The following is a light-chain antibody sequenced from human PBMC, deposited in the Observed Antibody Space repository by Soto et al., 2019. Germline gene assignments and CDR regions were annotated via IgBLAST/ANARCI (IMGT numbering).Light chain of an antibody. Sequence: DIQMTQSPSSLSASVGDRVTITCQASQDIAKNLYWYQHKPGKAPKLLIYDASDLEAGVPSRFSGSGSGTHFPSNISRLQHEDTATYYCQHYDSMSLAFGQGTKLEIK. V-gene: IGKV1-33*01. CDR1: QDIAKN. CDR2: DAS. J-gene: IGKJ2*01. CDR3: QHYDSMSLA.